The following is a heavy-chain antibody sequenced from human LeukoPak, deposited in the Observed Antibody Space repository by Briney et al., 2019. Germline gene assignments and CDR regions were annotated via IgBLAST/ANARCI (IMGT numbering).Heavy chain of an antibody. J-gene: IGHJ5*02. V-gene: IGHV3-74*01. CDR2: INSDGSST. CDR3: ARDPLPEYSSYRGWFDP. CDR1: GFTFSSYW. Sequence: PGGSLRLSCAASGFTFSSYWMHWVRHAPGKGLVWVSRINSDGSSTSYADSVKGRFTISRDNAKNTLYLQMNSLRAEDTAVYYCARDPLPEYSSYRGWFDPWGQGTLVTVSS. D-gene: IGHD6-6*01.